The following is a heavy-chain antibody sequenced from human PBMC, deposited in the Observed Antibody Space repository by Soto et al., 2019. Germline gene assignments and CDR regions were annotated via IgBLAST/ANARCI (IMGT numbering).Heavy chain of an antibody. CDR1: GGTFSSYA. D-gene: IGHD6-13*01. Sequence: QVQLVQSGAEVKKPGSSVKVSCKASGGTFSSYAISWVRQAPGQGLEWMGGIIPIFGTANYAQKFQGRVTITADESTSTAYMELSSLRSEDTAVYYCAREPRRRGSSWYGIYYYGMDVWGQGTTVTVSS. CDR3: AREPRRRGSSWYGIYYYGMDV. V-gene: IGHV1-69*01. CDR2: IIPIFGTA. J-gene: IGHJ6*02.